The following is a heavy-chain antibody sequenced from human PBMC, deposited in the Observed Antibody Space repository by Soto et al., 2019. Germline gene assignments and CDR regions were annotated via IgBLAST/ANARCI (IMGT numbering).Heavy chain of an antibody. CDR1: GFTFSSYS. J-gene: IGHJ4*02. CDR2: ISSSSSTI. CDR3: ARDLLLWFGENGYFDY. D-gene: IGHD3-10*01. Sequence: GGSLRLSCAASGFTFSSYSMNWVRQAPGKGLEWVSYISSSSSTIYYADSVKGRFTISRDNAKNSLYLQMNSLRDEDTAVYYCARDLLLWFGENGYFDYWGQGTLVTVSS. V-gene: IGHV3-48*02.